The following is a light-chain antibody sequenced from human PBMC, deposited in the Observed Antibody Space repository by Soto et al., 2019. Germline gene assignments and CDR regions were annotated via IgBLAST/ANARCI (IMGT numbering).Light chain of an antibody. CDR3: QQYDTSPLT. CDR1: QSVSSSY. J-gene: IGKJ4*01. V-gene: IGKV3-20*01. CDR2: GPS. Sequence: DIVLTQSPRTLSLSPGERATLSCRASQSVSSSYLAWYQQKPGQAPRLLIYGPSNRATGIPDRFSGSGSATDFTLTISRLEPEDFAVYSCQQYDTSPLTFGGGTKVDIK.